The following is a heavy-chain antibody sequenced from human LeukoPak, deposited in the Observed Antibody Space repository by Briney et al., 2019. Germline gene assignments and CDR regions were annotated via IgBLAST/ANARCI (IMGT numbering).Heavy chain of an antibody. V-gene: IGHV1-8*03. CDR2: MNPYSGNT. J-gene: IGHJ4*02. CDR3: ARGPVAAAGPPNRL. D-gene: IGHD6-25*01. CDR1: VYTFNNYDND. Sequence: ASVKVPCKASVYTFNNYDNDINWVRQATGQGLEWMGWMNPYSGNTGYAQKFQGRFTFTRNTSISTAYMELSSLRSEDTAVYYGARGPVAAAGPPNRLWGQGTLVTVSS.